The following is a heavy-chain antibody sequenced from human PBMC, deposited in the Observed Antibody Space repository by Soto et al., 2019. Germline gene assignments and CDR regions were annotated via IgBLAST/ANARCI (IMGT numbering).Heavy chain of an antibody. CDR2: IYHSGST. V-gene: IGHV4-30-2*01. Sequence: SETLSLTCAVSGGSISSGGYSWSWIRQPPGKGLEWIGYIYHSGSTYYNPSLKSRVTISVDRSKNQFSLKLSSVTAADTAVYYCASLSYGSGTTWLDPWGQGTLVTVSS. CDR3: ASLSYGSGTTWLDP. CDR1: GGSISSGGYS. D-gene: IGHD3-10*01. J-gene: IGHJ5*02.